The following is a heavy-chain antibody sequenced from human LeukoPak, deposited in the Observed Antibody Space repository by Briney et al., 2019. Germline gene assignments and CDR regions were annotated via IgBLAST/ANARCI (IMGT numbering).Heavy chain of an antibody. CDR2: INPNSGGT. CDR3: AGVRDYDSSGYHPMDV. Sequence: ASVKVSCKASGYTFTGYYMHWVRQAPGQGLEWMGWINPNSGGTNYAQKFQGRVTMTRDTSISTAHMELSRLRSDDTAVYYCAGVRDYDSSGYHPMDVWGKGTTVTVSS. V-gene: IGHV1-2*02. CDR1: GYTFTGYY. J-gene: IGHJ6*03. D-gene: IGHD3-22*01.